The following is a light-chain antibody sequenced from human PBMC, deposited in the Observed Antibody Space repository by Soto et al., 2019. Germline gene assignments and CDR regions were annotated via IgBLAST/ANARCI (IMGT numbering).Light chain of an antibody. Sequence: QSALTQPASVSGSPGQSITISCTGTSSDVGGYNYVSWYQQHPGKAPKLMIYDVSHRPSGVSNRFSGSKSANTASLTISGLQAEDEADYYCSSYTSSSTVVFGGGTKVTVL. V-gene: IGLV2-14*01. CDR3: SSYTSSSTVV. CDR1: SSDVGGYNY. J-gene: IGLJ2*01. CDR2: DVS.